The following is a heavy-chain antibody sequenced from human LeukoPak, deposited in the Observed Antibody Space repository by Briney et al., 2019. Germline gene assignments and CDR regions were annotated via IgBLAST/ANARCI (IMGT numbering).Heavy chain of an antibody. CDR1: GFTFDDYA. J-gene: IGHJ6*02. Sequence: GRSLRLSCAASGFTFDDYAMHWVRQAPGKGLEWVSAISGSGGSTYYADSVKGRFTISRDNSKNTLYLQMNSLRAEDTAVYYCAKADIVLMVYAMDVWGQGTTVTVSS. V-gene: IGHV3-23*01. CDR2: ISGSGGST. D-gene: IGHD2-8*01. CDR3: AKADIVLMVYAMDV.